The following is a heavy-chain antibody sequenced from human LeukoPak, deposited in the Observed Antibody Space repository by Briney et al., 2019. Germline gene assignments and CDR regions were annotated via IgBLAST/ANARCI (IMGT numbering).Heavy chain of an antibody. D-gene: IGHD6-19*01. CDR3: VRDNIIVAGFDY. CDR2: ISSSSSYI. V-gene: IGHV3-21*01. Sequence: GGSLRLSCAASGFTFSNYTMNWVRQAPGKGLEWVSSISSSSSYIYYADSVKGRFTISRDNAKNSLYLQMNSLRAEDTAVYYCVRDNIIVAGFDYWGQGTLVTVSS. J-gene: IGHJ4*02. CDR1: GFTFSNYT.